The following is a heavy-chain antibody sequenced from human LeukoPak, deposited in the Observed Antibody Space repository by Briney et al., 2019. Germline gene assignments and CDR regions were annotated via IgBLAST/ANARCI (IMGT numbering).Heavy chain of an antibody. CDR3: ARGHDYGAYGY. V-gene: IGHV4-59*01. Sequence: SETLSLTCTVSGGSISSYYWSWIRQPPGKGLEWIGYIYYSGSTNYNPSLKSRVTISVDTSKNQFSLKLSSVTAADTAVYYCARGHDYGAYGYWGQGTLVTVSS. J-gene: IGHJ4*02. CDR2: IYYSGST. D-gene: IGHD4-17*01. CDR1: GGSISSYY.